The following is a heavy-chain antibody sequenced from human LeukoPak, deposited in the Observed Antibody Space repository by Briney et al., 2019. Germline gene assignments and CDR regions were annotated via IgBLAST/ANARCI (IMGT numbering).Heavy chain of an antibody. Sequence: ASVRVSCKTSGYLFTGFYIHWGRQVPGQGLERMGCMNPNKGDTKSAPEFQGRVAMTRVTSINTAYMEMTGLTPADTAIYYCAKRGGALSDWGQGTPVTVTS. V-gene: IGHV1-2*02. J-gene: IGHJ4*02. CDR2: MNPNKGDT. CDR3: AKRGGALSD. CDR1: GYLFTGFY. D-gene: IGHD2-21*01.